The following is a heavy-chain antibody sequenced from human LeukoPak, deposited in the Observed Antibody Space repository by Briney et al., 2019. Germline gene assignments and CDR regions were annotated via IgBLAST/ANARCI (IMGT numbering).Heavy chain of an antibody. V-gene: IGHV3-9*01. Sequence: GGSLRLSCAASGFTFDDYAMHWVRQAPGKGLEWVSGISWNSGSRGYADSVKGRFTISRDNAKNSLYLQMNSLRPEDTALYYCAKDLVVRGVIIELATDYWGQGSLVTVSS. CDR3: AKDLVVRGVIIELATDY. CDR2: ISWNSGSR. CDR1: GFTFDDYA. J-gene: IGHJ4*02. D-gene: IGHD3-10*01.